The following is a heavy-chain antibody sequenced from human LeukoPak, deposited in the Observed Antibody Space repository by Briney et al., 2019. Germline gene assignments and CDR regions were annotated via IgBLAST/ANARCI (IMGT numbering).Heavy chain of an antibody. V-gene: IGHV3-23*01. Sequence: GGSLRLSCAASGFTFSSHAMSWVRQAPGKGLEWVSAISGSGGSTYYADSVKGRFTISRDNSKNTLYLQMNSLRAEDTAVYYCANQNHYYGSEYYFDYWGQGTLVTVSS. CDR1: GFTFSSHA. D-gene: IGHD3-10*01. CDR2: ISGSGGST. J-gene: IGHJ4*02. CDR3: ANQNHYYGSEYYFDY.